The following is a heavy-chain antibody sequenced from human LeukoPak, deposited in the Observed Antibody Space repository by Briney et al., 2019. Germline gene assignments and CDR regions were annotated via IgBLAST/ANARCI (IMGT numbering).Heavy chain of an antibody. CDR2: ISAHNGNT. CDR1: GYTFTTYG. CDR3: ARQCGSLCPFDY. V-gene: IGHV1-18*01. J-gene: IGHJ4*02. D-gene: IGHD1-26*01. Sequence: GASVKVSCTASGYTFTTYGISWVRQAPGQGLEWMGWISAHNGNTNYAQKLQGRVTMTTDTPTSTAYMELRSLRSDDTAVYYCARQCGSLCPFDYWGQGTLVTVSS.